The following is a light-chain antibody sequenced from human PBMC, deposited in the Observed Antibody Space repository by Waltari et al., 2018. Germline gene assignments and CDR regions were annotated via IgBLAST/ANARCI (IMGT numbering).Light chain of an antibody. CDR3: SSFTRSRTWL. Sequence: QSALTQPASVSGSPGQSITISCTGTDSDIVPYNYVSWYQQHPGRVPQLIIYGVSDRPSGVSNRFSGSKSGHTASLTISGLQAEDEADYYCSSFTRSRTWLFGGGTKVTVL. J-gene: IGLJ3*02. V-gene: IGLV2-14*03. CDR1: DSDIVPYNY. CDR2: GVS.